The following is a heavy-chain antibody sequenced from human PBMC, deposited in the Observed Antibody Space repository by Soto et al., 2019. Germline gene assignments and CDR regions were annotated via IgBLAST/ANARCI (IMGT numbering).Heavy chain of an antibody. Sequence: SETLSLTCTVSGGSISSYYWSWIRQPPGKGLEWIGYIFDSGSTDYNPSLKSRVTISVDTSKNQFALRLSSVTAADTAVYYCARDDSSGYHNWFDPWCQGSRVTVAS. J-gene: IGHJ5*02. CDR3: ARDDSSGYHNWFDP. CDR2: IFDSGST. V-gene: IGHV4-59*01. CDR1: GGSISSYY. D-gene: IGHD3-22*01.